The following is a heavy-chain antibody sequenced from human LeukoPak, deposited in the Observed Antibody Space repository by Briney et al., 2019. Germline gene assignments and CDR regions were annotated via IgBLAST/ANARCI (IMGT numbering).Heavy chain of an antibody. Sequence: GGSLRLSCAASGFTVSSNYMSWVRQAPGKGLEWVSVIYSGGSTYYADSVKGRFTISRDNSKNTLYLQMNSLRAEDTAVYYCARDLTIAARPAGWGQGTLATVSS. V-gene: IGHV3-53*01. CDR1: GFTVSSNY. CDR3: ARDLTIAARPAG. J-gene: IGHJ4*02. D-gene: IGHD6-6*01. CDR2: IYSGGST.